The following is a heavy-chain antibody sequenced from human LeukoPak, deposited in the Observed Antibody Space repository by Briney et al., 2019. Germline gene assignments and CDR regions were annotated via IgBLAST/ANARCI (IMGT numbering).Heavy chain of an antibody. V-gene: IGHV3-23*01. D-gene: IGHD4-11*01. CDR2: FKTNSGQV. J-gene: IGHJ4*02. Sequence: GGSLRLSCVASGFTFSDYAMNWVRQAPGKGLEWVSTFKTNSGQVYYAESVRGRFTISRVNSKNTVYLEMSSLRAEDTALYFCARSVPDYTRFDYWGQGALVTVSS. CDR3: ARSVPDYTRFDY. CDR1: GFTFSDYA.